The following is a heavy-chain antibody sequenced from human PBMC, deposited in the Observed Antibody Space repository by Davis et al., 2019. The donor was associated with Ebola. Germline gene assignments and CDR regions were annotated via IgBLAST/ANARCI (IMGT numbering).Heavy chain of an antibody. D-gene: IGHD3-3*02. J-gene: IGHJ6*02. CDR2: IDPSDSYT. Sequence: GESLKIPCKGSGYSFTSYWISWVRQMPGKGLEWMGRIDPSDSYTDYSPSFQGHVSISTDKSINTAYLQWNSLKASDTAMYFCARHFVGKLFSMDVWGQGTTVTVSS. CDR1: GYSFTSYW. V-gene: IGHV5-10-1*01. CDR3: ARHFVGKLFSMDV.